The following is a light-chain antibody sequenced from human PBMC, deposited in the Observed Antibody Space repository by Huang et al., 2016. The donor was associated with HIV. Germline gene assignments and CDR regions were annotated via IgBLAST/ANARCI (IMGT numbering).Light chain of an antibody. CDR1: QSVGGY. CDR3: QQPGS. Sequence: EIVLTQSPATLSLSPGERATLACRASQSVGGYLAWYQQKPGQAPRLLIYDTSTRATGIPARFSGSGSETDFTLTISSLEPEDFAVYYCQQPGSFGQGTKVDIK. J-gene: IGKJ2*01. V-gene: IGKV3-11*01. CDR2: DTS.